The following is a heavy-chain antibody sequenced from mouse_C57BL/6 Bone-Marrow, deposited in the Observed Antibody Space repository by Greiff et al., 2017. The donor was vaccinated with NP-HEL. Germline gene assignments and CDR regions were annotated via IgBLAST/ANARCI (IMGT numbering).Heavy chain of an antibody. Sequence: VKLVESGPELVKPGASVKLSCKASGYTFTSYDINWVKQRPGQGLEWIGWIYPRDGSTKYNEKFKGKATLTVDTSSSTAYMELHSLTSEDSAVYFCARRRPDYWGQGTTLTVSS. CDR1: GYTFTSYD. CDR2: IYPRDGST. J-gene: IGHJ2*01. CDR3: ARRRPDY. V-gene: IGHV1-85*01.